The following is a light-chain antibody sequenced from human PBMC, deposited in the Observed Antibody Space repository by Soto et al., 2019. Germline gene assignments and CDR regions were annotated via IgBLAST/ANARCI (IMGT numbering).Light chain of an antibody. CDR3: QKYNSAPRT. Sequence: DIQMTQSPSSLSASVGDRVTITCRASQDISNYLAWYQQKPGKVPKLLIYAASTLQSGVPSRFSGSGSGTDFTLTISSLQLEDVATYYCQKYNSAPRTFGGGTKVEIK. CDR2: AAS. J-gene: IGKJ4*01. V-gene: IGKV1-27*01. CDR1: QDISNY.